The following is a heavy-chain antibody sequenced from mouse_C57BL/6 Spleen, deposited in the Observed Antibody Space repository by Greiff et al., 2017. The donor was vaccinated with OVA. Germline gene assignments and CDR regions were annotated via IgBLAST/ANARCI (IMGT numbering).Heavy chain of an antibody. D-gene: IGHD2-3*01. J-gene: IGHJ3*01. V-gene: IGHV1-15*01. CDR1: GYTFTDYE. CDR2: IDPETGGT. Sequence: QVHVKQSGAELVRPGASVTLSCKASGYTFTDYEMHWVKQTPVHGLEWIGAIDPETGGTAYNQKFKGKAILTADKSSSTAYMELRSLTSEDSAVYYCTRDRDGYSYWGQGTLVTVSA. CDR3: TRDRDGYSY.